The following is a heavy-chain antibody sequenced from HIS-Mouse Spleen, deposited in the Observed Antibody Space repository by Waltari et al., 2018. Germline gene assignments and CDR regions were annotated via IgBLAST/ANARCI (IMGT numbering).Heavy chain of an antibody. CDR3: ARDSKTGDAFDI. V-gene: IGHV4-39*07. CDR1: GGSISSSSYY. D-gene: IGHD7-27*01. J-gene: IGHJ3*02. Sequence: QLQLQESGPGLVKPSETLSLTCTVSGGSISSSSYYWGWIRQPPGKGLEWIGSIYYSGSTYYTPSLKSRVTISVDKSKNQFSLKLSSVTAADTAVYYCARDSKTGDAFDIWGQGTMVTVSS. CDR2: IYYSGST.